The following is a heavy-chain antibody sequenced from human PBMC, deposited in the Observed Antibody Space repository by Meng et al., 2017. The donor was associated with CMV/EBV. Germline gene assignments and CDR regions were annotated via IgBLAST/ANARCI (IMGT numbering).Heavy chain of an antibody. CDR2: IIPIFGTA. J-gene: IGHJ4*02. CDR1: GGTFCRYS. Sequence: KASGGTFCRYSIGCVRQAPGQGLEWMGGIIPIFGTANYAQKFQGRVTITADESTSTAYMELSSLRSEDTAVYYCALSYYYDSSGYYYYWGQGTLVTVSS. V-gene: IGHV1-69*01. CDR3: ALSYYYDSSGYYYY. D-gene: IGHD3-22*01.